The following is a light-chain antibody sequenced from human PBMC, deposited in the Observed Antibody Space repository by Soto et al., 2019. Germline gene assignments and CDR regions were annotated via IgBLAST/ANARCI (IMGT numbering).Light chain of an antibody. CDR3: QQRSNWPPYT. Sequence: EIVLTQSPATLSLSPGERATLSCRASQSVSSYLASYQQKPGQAPRLLIHDASNRATGIPARFSGSGSGTDFTLTISSLEPEDFAIYYCQQRSNWPPYTFGQGTKLEIK. J-gene: IGKJ2*01. CDR1: QSVSSY. V-gene: IGKV3-11*01. CDR2: DAS.